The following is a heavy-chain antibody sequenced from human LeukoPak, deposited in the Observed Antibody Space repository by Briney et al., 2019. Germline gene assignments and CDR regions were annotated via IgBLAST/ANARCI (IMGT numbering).Heavy chain of an antibody. CDR2: IYHSGDT. CDR1: GGSISSGEYY. CDR3: ARGDYNDFPYWFDP. V-gene: IGHV4-30-4*01. Sequence: SETLSLTCTVSGGSISSGEYYWSWFRQPPGKGLEWIGYIYHSGDTFYNRPLKNRITISKDTSKNQFSLRLSSVTAADTAVYYCARGDYNDFPYWFDPWGQGTLVTVSS. D-gene: IGHD3-3*01. J-gene: IGHJ5*02.